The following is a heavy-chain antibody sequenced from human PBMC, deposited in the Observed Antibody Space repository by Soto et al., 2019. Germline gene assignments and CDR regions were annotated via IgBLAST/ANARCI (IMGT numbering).Heavy chain of an antibody. V-gene: IGHV4-4*02. CDR1: GGSISSSNW. D-gene: IGHD3-3*01. CDR2: IYHSGST. J-gene: IGHJ4*02. Sequence: KPSETLSLTCAVSGGSISSSNWWSWVRQPPGKGLEWIGEIYHSGSTNYNPSLKSRVTISVDKSKNQFSLKLSSVTAADTAVYYCARAGATVPDFWSGYYGYWGQGTLVTVSS. CDR3: ARAGATVPDFWSGYYGY.